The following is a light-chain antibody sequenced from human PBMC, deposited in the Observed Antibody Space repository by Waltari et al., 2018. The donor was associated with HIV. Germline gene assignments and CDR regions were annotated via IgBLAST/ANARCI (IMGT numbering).Light chain of an antibody. CDR3: QQRSNWPGFT. CDR1: QSVSSY. V-gene: IGKV3-11*01. Sequence: EIVLTQSPATLSLSPGERATLSCRASQSVSSYLAWYQQKPGQAPRLLIYDASNRATGIPARFSGSGSGTDFTLTISSLEPEDFAVYYCQQRSNWPGFTFGGGTKVEIK. J-gene: IGKJ4*01. CDR2: DAS.